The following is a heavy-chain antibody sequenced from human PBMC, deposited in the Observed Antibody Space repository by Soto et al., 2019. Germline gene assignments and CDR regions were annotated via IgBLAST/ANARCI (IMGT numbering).Heavy chain of an antibody. J-gene: IGHJ4*02. Sequence: SGGSLRLSCAASGFTFSSCGMHWVRQAPGKGLEWVAVIRNDGSNEKYADSVKGRFTISRDNSKNTLYLQMNSLRADDMAVYYCARLADTYGSESFDYWGQGTLVTVSS. V-gene: IGHV3-33*01. CDR1: GFTFSSCG. CDR3: ARLADTYGSESFDY. D-gene: IGHD5-18*01. CDR2: IRNDGSNE.